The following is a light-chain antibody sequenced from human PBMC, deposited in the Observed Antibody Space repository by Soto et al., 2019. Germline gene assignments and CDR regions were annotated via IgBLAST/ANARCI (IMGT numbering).Light chain of an antibody. V-gene: IGKV1-16*02. CDR2: DAS. CDR1: QEVSHH. J-gene: IGKJ4*01. Sequence: DIQMTQSPSSLSASVGERVTITCRASQEVSHHLAWFQQKPGKPPKSLIYDASSLQSGVPSKFSGSGSGTDFTLTISSLQPEDFATYYCQQYHNYPVTFGGGTKVEIK. CDR3: QQYHNYPVT.